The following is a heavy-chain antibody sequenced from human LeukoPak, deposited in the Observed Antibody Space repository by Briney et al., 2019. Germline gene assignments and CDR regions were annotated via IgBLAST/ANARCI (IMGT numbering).Heavy chain of an antibody. CDR1: GFTFDDYA. CDR2: LSWDGGGI. V-gene: IGHV3-9*01. Sequence: PGRSLRLSCTASGFTFDDYAMHWFRQSPGKGLEWVSGLSWDGGGIGYADSVKGRFTISRDNAKNSLYLQMSSLRPEDTALYYCAKAGVEGEIFRHWGQGTLVTVS. J-gene: IGHJ1*01. CDR3: AKAGVEGEIFRH. D-gene: IGHD2-21*01.